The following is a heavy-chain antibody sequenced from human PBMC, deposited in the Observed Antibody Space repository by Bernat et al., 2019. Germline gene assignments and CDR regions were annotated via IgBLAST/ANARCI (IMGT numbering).Heavy chain of an antibody. CDR1: GGTFSSYA. V-gene: IGHV1-69*01. J-gene: IGHJ4*02. CDR2: IIPIFGTA. D-gene: IGHD6-19*01. CDR3: ARGPPGMAVAATFDY. Sequence: QVQLVQSGAEVKKPGSSVKVSCKASGGTFSSYAISWVRQAPGQGLEWMGGIIPIFGTANYAQKFQGRVPITADESTSTAYMQLSSLRSEDTAVYYCARGPPGMAVAATFDYWGQGTLVTVSS.